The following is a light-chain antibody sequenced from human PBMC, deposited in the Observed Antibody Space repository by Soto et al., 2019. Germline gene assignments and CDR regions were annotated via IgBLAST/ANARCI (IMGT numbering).Light chain of an antibody. CDR3: SSYTSSSTLHVV. CDR1: SSDVGGYNY. V-gene: IGLV2-14*01. J-gene: IGLJ2*01. CDR2: DVS. Sequence: QSALAQPASVSGSPGQSITISCTRTSSDVGGYNYVSWYQQHPGKAPKLMIYDVSNRPSGVSNRFSGSKSGNTASLTISGLQAEDEADYYCSSYTSSSTLHVVFGGGTKVTV.